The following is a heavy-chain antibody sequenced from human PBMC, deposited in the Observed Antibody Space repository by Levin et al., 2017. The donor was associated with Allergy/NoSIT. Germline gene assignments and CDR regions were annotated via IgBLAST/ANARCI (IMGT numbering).Heavy chain of an antibody. D-gene: IGHD5-12*01. CDR1: GGSISSSNW. Sequence: SETLSLTCAVSGGSISSSNWWSWVRQPPGKGLEWIGEIYHSGSTNYNPSLKSRVTISVDKSKNQFSLKLSSVTAADTAVYYCARDRRAIVATISFDNWFDPWGQGTLVTVSS. V-gene: IGHV4-4*02. CDR3: ARDRRAIVATISFDNWFDP. CDR2: IYHSGST. J-gene: IGHJ5*02.